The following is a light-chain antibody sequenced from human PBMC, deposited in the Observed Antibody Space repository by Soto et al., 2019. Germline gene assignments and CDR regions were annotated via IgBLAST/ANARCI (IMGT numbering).Light chain of an antibody. V-gene: IGKV1-5*03. Sequence: DIPMTQSPSTLSGSVGDRVTITCRASQSISVWLAWYQQKAGKAPNLLIYKASRLESGVPSRFSGSGSETEFTLTISGLQPGDSATYYCQQYNSYSPTFGQGTKVEVK. J-gene: IGKJ1*01. CDR3: QQYNSYSPT. CDR1: QSISVW. CDR2: KAS.